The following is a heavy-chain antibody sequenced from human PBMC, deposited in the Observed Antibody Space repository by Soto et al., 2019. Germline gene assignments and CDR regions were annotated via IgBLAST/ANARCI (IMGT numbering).Heavy chain of an antibody. D-gene: IGHD6-13*01. CDR2: IYHSGST. V-gene: IGHV4-4*02. CDR1: GGSISSTNW. CDR3: ARDGAAALFRPPLTF. Sequence: QVQLQESDPGLVRPSGTLSLTCTVSGGSISSTNWWSWVRQPPGKGLEWIGEIYHSGSTNYNPSLKSRVTMSVDKSKNRFSLRLSSVTAADTAVYYCARDGAAALFRPPLTFWGQGTLVTVSS. J-gene: IGHJ4*02.